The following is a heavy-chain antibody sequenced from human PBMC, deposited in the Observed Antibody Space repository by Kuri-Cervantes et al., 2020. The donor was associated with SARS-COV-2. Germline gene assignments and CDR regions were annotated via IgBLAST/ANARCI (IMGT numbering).Heavy chain of an antibody. V-gene: IGHV3-23*01. Sequence: GGSLRLSCAASGFTFSSYAMSWVRQAPGKGLEWVSAISGSGGSTYYADSVKDRFTISRDNSKNTLYLQMNSLRAEDTDVYYCAKFQRGYQGMDVWGQGTTVTVSS. CDR3: AKFQRGYQGMDV. CDR2: ISGSGGST. CDR1: GFTFSSYA. J-gene: IGHJ6*02. D-gene: IGHD5-18*01.